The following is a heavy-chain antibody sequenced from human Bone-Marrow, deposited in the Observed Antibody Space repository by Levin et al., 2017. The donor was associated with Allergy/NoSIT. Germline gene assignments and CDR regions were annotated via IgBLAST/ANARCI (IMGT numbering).Heavy chain of an antibody. Sequence: SCAASGFTFSSYGMHWVRQAPGKGLEWVAVIWYDGSNKYYADSVKGRFTISRDNSKNTLYLQMNSLRAEDTAVYYCARDSNPVAADYWGQGTLVTVSS. CDR2: IWYDGSNK. J-gene: IGHJ4*02. CDR1: GFTFSSYG. V-gene: IGHV3-33*01. D-gene: IGHD6-19*01. CDR3: ARDSNPVAADY.